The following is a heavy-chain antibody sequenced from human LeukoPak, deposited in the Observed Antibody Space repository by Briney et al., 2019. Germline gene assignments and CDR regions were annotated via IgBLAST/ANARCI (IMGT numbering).Heavy chain of an antibody. J-gene: IGHJ4*02. Sequence: GGSLRLSFAASGFTVSSIYMSWVRQAPGKGLEWGSVIYSGGSTYYADSVKGRFTTSRDNSKTTLPLHMNSLRGEHTAVYYCARDRKVGATQDYWGQGTLVSVSS. CDR3: ARDRKVGATQDY. V-gene: IGHV3-53*01. CDR1: GFTVSSIY. D-gene: IGHD1-26*01. CDR2: IYSGGST.